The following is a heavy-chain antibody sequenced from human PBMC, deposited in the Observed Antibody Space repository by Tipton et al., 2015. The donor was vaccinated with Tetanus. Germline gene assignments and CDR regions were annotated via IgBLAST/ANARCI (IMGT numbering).Heavy chain of an antibody. CDR3: ARDSPDILLVPAV. V-gene: IGHV3-74*01. Sequence: SLRLSCAASGFTFQDYAIHWVRQVRGKGLEWVARINSDGSARSYADSVKGRFTISRDNAKNTLYLQMNSLRAEDTAVYYCARDSPDILLVPAVWGQGTLVTVSS. CDR1: GFTFQDYA. D-gene: IGHD2-2*01. CDR2: INSDGSAR. J-gene: IGHJ4*02.